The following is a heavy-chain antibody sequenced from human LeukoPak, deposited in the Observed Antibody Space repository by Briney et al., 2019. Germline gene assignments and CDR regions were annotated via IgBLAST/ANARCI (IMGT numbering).Heavy chain of an antibody. CDR1: GYTFTNSW. V-gene: IGHV5-51*01. CDR3: ARLKVAYGSANYYNGFFDS. CDR2: IYPGDSST. D-gene: IGHD3-10*01. Sequence: GESLKISCKGTGYTFTNSWIGWVRQMPGKGLEWMGIIYPGDSSTTYSPSFQGQVSFSVDKSISTAYVHWSSLKASDTAIYYCARLKVAYGSANYYNGFFDSWGQGILVTVSS. J-gene: IGHJ4*02.